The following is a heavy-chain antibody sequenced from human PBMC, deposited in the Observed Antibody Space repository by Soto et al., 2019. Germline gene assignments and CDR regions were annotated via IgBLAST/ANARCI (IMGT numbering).Heavy chain of an antibody. CDR3: AKDLVSSGYSTWFDP. J-gene: IGHJ5*02. Sequence: GSLRLACAASGFTFNTYAMYWVRQAPGKGLELVSTISGSGGRTSYADSVKGRFTISRDNSKNTLYLQMNSLRAEDTAVYYCAKDLVSSGYSTWFDPWGQGTLVTVSS. CDR1: GFTFNTYA. CDR2: ISGSGGRT. D-gene: IGHD3-22*01. V-gene: IGHV3-23*01.